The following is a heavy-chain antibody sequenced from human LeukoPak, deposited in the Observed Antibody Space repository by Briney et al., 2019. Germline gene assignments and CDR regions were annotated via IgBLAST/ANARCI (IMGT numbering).Heavy chain of an antibody. D-gene: IGHD5-18*01. CDR3: ARGGYSYGYWYFDL. CDR1: GGSISSGDYY. CDR2: IYYSGST. J-gene: IGHJ2*01. Sequence: PSETLSLTCTVSGGSISSGDYYWSWIRQPPGKGLEWIGYIYYSGSTNYNPSLKSRVTISVDTSKNQFSLKLSSVTAADTAVYYCARGGYSYGYWYFDLWGRGTLVTVSS. V-gene: IGHV4-61*08.